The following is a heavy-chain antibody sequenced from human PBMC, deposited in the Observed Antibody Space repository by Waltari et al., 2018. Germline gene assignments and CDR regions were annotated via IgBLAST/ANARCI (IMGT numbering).Heavy chain of an antibody. D-gene: IGHD7-27*01. V-gene: IGHV4-59*01. J-gene: IGHJ5*02. CDR3: ARANWGNWFDP. Sequence: QVQLQESGPGLVKPSETLSLTCTVSGGSFSSSYWSWIRQPPGKGLEWIGYIYYSGSTNYNPSLKSRVTISVDTSKNQFSLKLSSVTAADTAVYYCARANWGNWFDPWGQGTLVTVSS. CDR2: IYYSGST. CDR1: GGSFSSSY.